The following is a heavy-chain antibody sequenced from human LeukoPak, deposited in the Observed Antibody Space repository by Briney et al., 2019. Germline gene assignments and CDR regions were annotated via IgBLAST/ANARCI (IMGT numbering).Heavy chain of an antibody. D-gene: IGHD1-26*01. Sequence: PSETLSLTCAVYGGSLSAYYWSWIRQSPGKGLEWIGENNNSGRSKYNPSLKSRVTISLDTSKNQFSLTLRSVTAADTALYYCASGPAVGATVYWGQRTLVTVSS. J-gene: IGHJ4*02. CDR2: NNNSGRS. V-gene: IGHV4-34*01. CDR1: GGSLSAYY. CDR3: ASGPAVGATVY.